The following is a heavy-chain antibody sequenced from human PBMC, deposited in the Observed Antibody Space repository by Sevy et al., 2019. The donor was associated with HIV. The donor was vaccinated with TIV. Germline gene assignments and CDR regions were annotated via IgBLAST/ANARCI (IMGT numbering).Heavy chain of an antibody. J-gene: IGHJ3*02. CDR2: IKQDGCGK. CDR3: ATDLFSSSSADVFDI. Sequence: GGSLRLSCAASGFTFSTYWMNWVRQAPGKGLEWVANIKQDGCGKNYVDSVKGRFTISRDNARNSLFLELNSLKVEDTAVYYCATDLFSSSSADVFDIWGQGTMVTVSS. V-gene: IGHV3-7*01. CDR1: GFTFSTYW. D-gene: IGHD6-6*01.